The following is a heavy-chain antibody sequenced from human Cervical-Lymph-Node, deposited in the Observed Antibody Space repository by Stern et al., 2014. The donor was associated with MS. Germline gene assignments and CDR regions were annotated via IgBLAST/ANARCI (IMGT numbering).Heavy chain of an antibody. CDR1: GYTFIDYY. CDR3: ARAYGNHNLYYYGMDV. Sequence: QDQLVQSGAEVRKPGASVKVSCKASGYTFIDYYMHWVRQAPGQGLEWMGRINPVVGGTNYAQEFRGRGTMTTDTSISTAYMELSRLTFDDTAVYFCARAYGNHNLYYYGMDVWGQGTTVTVSS. CDR2: INPVVGGT. J-gene: IGHJ6*02. D-gene: IGHD4-11*01. V-gene: IGHV1-2*06.